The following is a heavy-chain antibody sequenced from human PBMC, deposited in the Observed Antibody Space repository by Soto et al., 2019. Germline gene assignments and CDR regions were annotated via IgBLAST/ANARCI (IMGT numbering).Heavy chain of an antibody. Sequence: GLMRLSCAASGFTFSSYAMSWVRQAPGKGLEWVSAISGSGGSTYYADSVKGRFTISRDNSKNTLYLQMNSLRAEDTALYYCAKLSYYDRNGRPYYFHYGGQGDLVTVYS. V-gene: IGHV3-23*01. CDR2: ISGSGGST. CDR1: GFTFSSYA. D-gene: IGHD3-22*01. CDR3: AKLSYYDRNGRPYYFHY. J-gene: IGHJ4*02.